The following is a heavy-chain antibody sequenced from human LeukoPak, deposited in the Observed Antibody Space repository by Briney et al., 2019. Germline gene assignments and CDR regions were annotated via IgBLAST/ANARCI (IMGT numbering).Heavy chain of an antibody. CDR2: IIPIFGTA. J-gene: IGHJ5*02. D-gene: IGHD2-15*01. V-gene: IGHV1-69*05. CDR1: GGTFSSYA. Sequence: SVKVSCKASGGTFSSYAISWVRQAPGQGLEWMGGIIPIFGTANYAQKFQGRVTITTDESTSTAYMELSSLRSEDTAVYYCARSPSPSGGTGYNWFDPWGQGTLVTVSS. CDR3: ARSPSPSGGTGYNWFDP.